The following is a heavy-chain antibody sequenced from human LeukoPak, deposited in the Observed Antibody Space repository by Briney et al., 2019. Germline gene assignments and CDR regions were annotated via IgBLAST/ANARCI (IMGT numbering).Heavy chain of an antibody. V-gene: IGHV3-21*01. CDR2: ISSSSSYI. D-gene: IGHD3-22*01. CDR3: AGLHYYDSSGYYYADY. Sequence: GGSLRLSCAASGFTFSSYSMNRVRQAPGKGLEWVSSISSSSSYIYYADSVKGRFTISRDNAKNSLYLQMNSLRAEDTAVYYCAGLHYYDSSGYYYADYWGQGTLVTVSS. CDR1: GFTFSSYS. J-gene: IGHJ4*02.